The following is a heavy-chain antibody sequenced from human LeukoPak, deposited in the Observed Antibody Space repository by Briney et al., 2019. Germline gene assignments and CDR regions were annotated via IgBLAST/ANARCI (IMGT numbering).Heavy chain of an antibody. J-gene: IGHJ5*02. D-gene: IGHD2-21*02. CDR3: ARGLFAEVTAISDWFDP. Sequence: PSQTLSLTCTVSGGSISSGGYYWTWIRQHPGKGLEWIGYIYYSGSTYYNPSLKSRVTISVDTSKNQFSLRLSSVTAADTAVYYCARGLFAEVTAISDWFDPWGQGTLVTVSS. CDR1: GGSISSGGYY. V-gene: IGHV4-31*03. CDR2: IYYSGST.